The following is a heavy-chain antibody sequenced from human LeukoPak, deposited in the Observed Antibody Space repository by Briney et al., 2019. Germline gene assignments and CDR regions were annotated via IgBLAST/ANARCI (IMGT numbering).Heavy chain of an antibody. CDR3: AREQSPSARGYWFDP. Sequence: SVKVSCKASGGTFSSYAISWVRQAPGQGLEWMGGIIPIFGTANYAQKFQGRVTITTDESTSTAYMELSSLRSEDTAVYYCAREQSPSARGYWFDPWGQGTLVTVSS. CDR2: IIPIFGTA. V-gene: IGHV1-69*05. J-gene: IGHJ5*02. CDR1: GGTFSSYA.